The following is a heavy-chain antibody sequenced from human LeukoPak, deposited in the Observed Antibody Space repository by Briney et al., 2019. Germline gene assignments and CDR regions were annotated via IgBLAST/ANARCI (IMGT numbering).Heavy chain of an antibody. Sequence: SQTLSLTCAISGDSVSSNSAAWNRIRQSPSRGLEWLGRIYYRSKWYNDYAVSVKSRITINPDTSKNQFSLQLNSVTPEDTAVYYCARDLMFGSSGYYYSDAFDIWGQGTMVTVSS. J-gene: IGHJ3*02. CDR1: GDSVSSNSAA. CDR2: IYYRSKWYN. D-gene: IGHD3-22*01. CDR3: ARDLMFGSSGYYYSDAFDI. V-gene: IGHV6-1*01.